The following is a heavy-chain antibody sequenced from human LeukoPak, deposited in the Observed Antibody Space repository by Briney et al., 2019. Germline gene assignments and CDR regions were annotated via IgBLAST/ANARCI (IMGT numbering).Heavy chain of an antibody. Sequence: PGGSLRLSCATSGFPFSDFSMSWVRQAPGKGLEWISTTNSGGTSTYYAESVKGRFTISRDNSKNTLYLQMSSLRVEDTAVYYCAKQSYARSLGEGGPGTLVCVSS. D-gene: IGHD2-8*01. J-gene: IGHJ4*02. CDR1: GFPFSDFS. CDR3: AKQSYARSLGE. V-gene: IGHV3-23*01. CDR2: TNSGGTST.